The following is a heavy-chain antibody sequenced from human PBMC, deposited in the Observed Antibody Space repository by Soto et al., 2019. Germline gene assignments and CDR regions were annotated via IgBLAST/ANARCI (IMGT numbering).Heavy chain of an antibody. J-gene: IGHJ4*01. Sequence: QVQLQQWGAGLLKPSETLSLTCAVYGGSFSGYYWSWIRQPPGKGLEWIGEINHSGSTNYNPSLKSRVTISVDTSKNQFSLKLSSVTAADTAVYYCARTGYSSSWYVYWGHGTLVTVSS. V-gene: IGHV4-34*01. CDR2: INHSGST. CDR3: ARTGYSSSWYVY. D-gene: IGHD6-13*01. CDR1: GGSFSGYY.